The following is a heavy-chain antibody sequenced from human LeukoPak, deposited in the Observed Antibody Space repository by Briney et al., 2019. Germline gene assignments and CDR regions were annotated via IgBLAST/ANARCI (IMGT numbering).Heavy chain of an antibody. CDR1: GGSISSGGYY. V-gene: IGHV4-30-2*02. D-gene: IGHD6-13*01. Sequence: SQTLSLTCTVSGGSISSGGYYWSWIRQPPGKGLEWIGYIYHSGSTYYNPSLKSRVTISVDRSKNQFSLKLSSVTAADTAVYYCARRSQQLVQNWYFDLWGRGTLVTVSS. J-gene: IGHJ2*01. CDR2: IYHSGST. CDR3: ARRSQQLVQNWYFDL.